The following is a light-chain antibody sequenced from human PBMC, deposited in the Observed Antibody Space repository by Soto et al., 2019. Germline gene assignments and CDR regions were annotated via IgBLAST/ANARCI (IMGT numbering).Light chain of an antibody. J-gene: IGLJ1*01. CDR1: SSDVGGYNY. Sequence: QCALTQPASVSGSPGRSITISCTGTSSDVGGYNYVSWYQQHPGKAPKFMIYDVSNRPSGVSNRFSGSKSGNTASLTISGLQAEDEADYYCCSYTTSNTRQIVFGTGTKVTXL. CDR3: CSYTTSNTRQIV. CDR2: DVS. V-gene: IGLV2-14*01.